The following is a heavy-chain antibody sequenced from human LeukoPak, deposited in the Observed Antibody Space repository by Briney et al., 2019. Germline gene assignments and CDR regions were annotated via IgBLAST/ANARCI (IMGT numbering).Heavy chain of an antibody. D-gene: IGHD6-19*01. CDR1: GFTFSSYR. CDR3: ARLIAVAGTI. V-gene: IGHV3-21*04. J-gene: IGHJ4*02. CDR2: ISSSSSYI. Sequence: GGSLRLSCAASGFTFSSYRMNWVRQAPGKGLEWVSSISSSSSYIYYADSVKGRFTISRDNAKNSLYLQMNSLRAEDTAVYYCARLIAVAGTIWGQGTLVTVSS.